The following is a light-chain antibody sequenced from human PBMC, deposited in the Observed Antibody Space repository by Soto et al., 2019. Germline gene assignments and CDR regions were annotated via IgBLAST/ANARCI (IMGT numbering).Light chain of an antibody. Sequence: DIQMTQSPSTLSASVGDRVTITCRASQGLNNDLAWYQQKPGKAPNLLIYDASTLERGVPSRFSGTGSGTEFTLTISSLQPDDFASYYCQQYHTSSITFGQGTRLEMK. CDR3: QQYHTSSIT. CDR2: DAS. CDR1: QGLNND. V-gene: IGKV1-5*01. J-gene: IGKJ5*01.